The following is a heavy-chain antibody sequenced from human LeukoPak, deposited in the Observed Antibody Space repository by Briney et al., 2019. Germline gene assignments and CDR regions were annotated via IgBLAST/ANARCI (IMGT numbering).Heavy chain of an antibody. CDR3: ARVPPYFTYPPDYYYGWDV. CDR2: ISSDGANK. CDR1: GFIFSRHG. D-gene: IGHD3-10*01. Sequence: PGRSLRLSCAGSGFIFSRHGVHWVRPAPGKGLEWVAFISSDGANKDYADSVKGRFIISRDNSKSTLHLQMSSLRIEDTAVYFCARVPPYFTYPPDYYYGWDVWGQGTTVTVSS. J-gene: IGHJ6*02. V-gene: IGHV3-30*19.